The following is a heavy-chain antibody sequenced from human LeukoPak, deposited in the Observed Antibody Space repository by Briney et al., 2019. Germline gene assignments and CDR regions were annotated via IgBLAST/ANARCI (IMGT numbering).Heavy chain of an antibody. CDR3: SGYYGSDSPRWYIDY. Sequence: GGSLRLSCTGSGFTFGDYAMNWFRQAPGKGLEWVGFIRSKTYGGATEYAASVKGRFTISRDDSKSIAYLQMDSLKTEDTAMYYCSGYYGSDSPRWYIDYWGQGTLVIVSS. J-gene: IGHJ4*02. V-gene: IGHV3-49*03. D-gene: IGHD3-10*01. CDR2: IRSKTYGGAT. CDR1: GFTFGDYA.